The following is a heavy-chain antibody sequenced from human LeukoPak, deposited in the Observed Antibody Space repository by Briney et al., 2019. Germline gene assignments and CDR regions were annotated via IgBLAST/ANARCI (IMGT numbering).Heavy chain of an antibody. CDR1: GFTFSTFA. Sequence: PGKSLRLSCAASGFTFSTFAIHWVRQAPGKGLEWVAAIWYDGTNKYYADSVKGRFTIFRDNSKNTLYLQMSSLRAEDTAVYYCTRDRYTSGWYPNYWGQGALVTVSS. V-gene: IGHV3-33*01. J-gene: IGHJ4*02. D-gene: IGHD6-19*01. CDR2: IWYDGTNK. CDR3: TRDRYTSGWYPNY.